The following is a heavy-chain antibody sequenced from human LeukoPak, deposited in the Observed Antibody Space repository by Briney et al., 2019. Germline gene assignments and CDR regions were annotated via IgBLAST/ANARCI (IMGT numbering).Heavy chain of an antibody. CDR2: ISGSGGST. V-gene: IGHV3-23*01. D-gene: IGHD3-9*01. CDR1: GFTFSSYA. J-gene: IGHJ4*02. Sequence: PGGSLGLSCAASGFTFSSYAMSWVRQAPGKGLEWFSAISGSGGSTYYADSVKGRFTISRDNSKNTLYLQMNSQRAEDTAVYYCAKDFYYDILGPIGNWGQGTLVTVSS. CDR3: AKDFYYDILGPIGN.